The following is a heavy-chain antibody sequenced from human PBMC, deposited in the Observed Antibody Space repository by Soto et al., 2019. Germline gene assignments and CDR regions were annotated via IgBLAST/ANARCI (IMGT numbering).Heavy chain of an antibody. CDR3: TSSRIDKTGYSSGWFDY. Sequence: SETLSLTCTVSGGSISSYYWSWIRQPPGKGLEWIGYIYYSGSTNYNPSLKSRVTISVDTSKNQFSPKLSSVTAADTAVYYCTSSRIDKTGYSSGWFDYWGQGTLVTVSS. V-gene: IGHV4-59*08. J-gene: IGHJ4*02. CDR2: IYYSGST. D-gene: IGHD6-19*01. CDR1: GGSISSYY.